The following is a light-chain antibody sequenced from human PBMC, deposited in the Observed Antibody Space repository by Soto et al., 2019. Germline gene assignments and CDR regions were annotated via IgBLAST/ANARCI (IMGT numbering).Light chain of an antibody. V-gene: IGLV1-47*01. J-gene: IGLJ1*01. CDR2: RNN. CDR1: SSNIGSNY. CDR3: AAWDDSLSGYV. Sequence: QSVLTQPPSASGTPGQRVTISCSGSSSNIGSNYVYWYQQLPGTAPKLLIYRNNQRPSGVPDRFSGSKSGTSASLAISGLRYEDEAEYYCAAWDDSLSGYVFGTGTKLTVL.